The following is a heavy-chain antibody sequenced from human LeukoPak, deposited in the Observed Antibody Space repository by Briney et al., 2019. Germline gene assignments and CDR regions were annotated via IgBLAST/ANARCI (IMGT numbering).Heavy chain of an antibody. V-gene: IGHV1-69*01. J-gene: IGHJ4*02. CDR2: IIPIFGTA. CDR3: AGGPMTTTFDY. CDR1: GGTFSSYA. D-gene: IGHD4-17*01. Sequence: SVTVSCKASGGTFSSYAISWVRPPPGQGLEWMGGIIPIFGTANYAQKFQGRVTITADESTSTAYMELSSLRSEDTAVYYCAGGPMTTTFDYWGQGTLVTVSS.